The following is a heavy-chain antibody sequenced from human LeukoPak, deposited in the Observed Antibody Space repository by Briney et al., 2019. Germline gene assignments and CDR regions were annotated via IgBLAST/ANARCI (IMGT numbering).Heavy chain of an antibody. V-gene: IGHV3-23*01. Sequence: SWIRQPPGKGLEWVSAISGSGGSTYYADSVKGRFTISRGNSKNTLYLQMNSLRAEDTAVYYCATLFGGYEDDYWGQGTLVTVSS. J-gene: IGHJ4*02. CDR3: ATLFGGYEDDY. D-gene: IGHD5-12*01. CDR2: ISGSGGST.